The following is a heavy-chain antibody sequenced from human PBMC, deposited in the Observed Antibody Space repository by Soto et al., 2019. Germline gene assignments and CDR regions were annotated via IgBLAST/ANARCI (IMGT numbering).Heavy chain of an antibody. J-gene: IGHJ4*02. V-gene: IGHV1-8*02. CDR2: VTPRNGDT. CDR1: GYTFTSYD. Sequence: QVQLVQSGAEMKKPGASVKVSCKASGYTFTSYDINWVRQAAGQGPEWMGSVTPRNGDTAFAQKYQGGVSVTSNTSMSTAYMELSNLRPDDTAGYYCSRGGSYWARRHYFDSWGQGTPVTVSS. D-gene: IGHD2-8*02. CDR3: SRGGSYWARRHYFDS.